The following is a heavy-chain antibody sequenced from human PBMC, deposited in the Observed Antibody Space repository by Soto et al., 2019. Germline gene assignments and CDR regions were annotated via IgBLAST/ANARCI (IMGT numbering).Heavy chain of an antibody. CDR1: GFTFSSYG. J-gene: IGHJ3*02. D-gene: IGHD4-17*01. V-gene: IGHV3-30*18. CDR2: ISYDGSNK. CDR3: AKPSLRWSLDDAFDI. Sequence: PGGSLRLSCAASGFTFSSYGMHWVRQAPGKGLEWVAVISYDGSNKYYADSVKGRFTISRDNSKNTLYLQMNSLRAEDTAVYYCAKPSLRWSLDDAFDIWGQGTMVTVSS.